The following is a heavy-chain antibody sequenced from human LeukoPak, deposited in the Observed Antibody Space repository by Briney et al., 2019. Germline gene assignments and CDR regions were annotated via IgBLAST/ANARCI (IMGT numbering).Heavy chain of an antibody. J-gene: IGHJ4*02. V-gene: IGHV4-59*08. CDR3: ARYGGSGWVIDN. Sequence: PSETLSFTCTVSGGSIISYYWTWIRQPPGKGLEWIGYIYYTGATSYNPSLKSRVTISVDTSKKQFSLKLTSVTAADTAVYYCARYGGSGWVIDNWGQGTLVSVSS. CDR2: IYYTGAT. CDR1: GGSIISYY. D-gene: IGHD6-19*01.